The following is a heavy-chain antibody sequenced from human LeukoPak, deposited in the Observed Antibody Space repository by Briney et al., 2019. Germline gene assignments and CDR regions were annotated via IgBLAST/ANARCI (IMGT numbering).Heavy chain of an antibody. CDR3: ARRQGDAFDI. D-gene: IGHD1-1*01. J-gene: IGHJ3*02. Sequence: GGSLRLSCAASAFTFRSYAMRWARQAPGKGLEWVSAISGSGGSTYYADSVKGRFTISRDNSKNTLYLQMNSLRVEDTAVYYCARRQGDAFDIWGQGTMVTVSS. CDR2: ISGSGGST. V-gene: IGHV3-23*01. CDR1: AFTFRSYA.